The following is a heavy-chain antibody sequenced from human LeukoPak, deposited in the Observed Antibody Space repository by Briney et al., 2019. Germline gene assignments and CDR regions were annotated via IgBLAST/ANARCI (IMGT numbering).Heavy chain of an antibody. CDR3: AKAPVTTCSGAYCYPFDY. CDR1: GFTFSSYA. J-gene: IGHJ4*02. CDR2: ISVSGNT. D-gene: IGHD2-15*01. V-gene: IGHV3-23*01. Sequence: GGSLRLSCAASGFTFSSYAMSWVRQGPGKGLEWVSAISVSGNTYHADSVKGRFTISRDSSKNTLYLRMNSLRAEDAAVYYCAKAPVTTCSGAYCYPFDYWGQGTLVTVSS.